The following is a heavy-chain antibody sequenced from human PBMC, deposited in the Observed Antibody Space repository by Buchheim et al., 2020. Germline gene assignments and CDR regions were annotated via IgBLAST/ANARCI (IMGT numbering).Heavy chain of an antibody. V-gene: IGHV3-48*02. CDR1: GFIFSTYN. D-gene: IGHD1-1*01. CDR2: ITASGSGP. CDR3: ARARWGGTGPDY. J-gene: IGHJ4*02. Sequence: EVQLVESGGGLVQPGGSLRLSCAGSGFIFSTYNMNWVRQAPGKGLEWIAYITASGSGPFYADSVEGRFTISRDNAKNSLYLQMNSLRDEDTAVYYCARARWGGTGPDYWGQGTL.